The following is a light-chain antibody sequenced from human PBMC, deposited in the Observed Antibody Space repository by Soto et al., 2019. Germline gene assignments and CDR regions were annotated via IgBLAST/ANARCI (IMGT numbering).Light chain of an antibody. J-gene: IGKJ5*01. CDR1: QIVGTRF. Sequence: EIVLTQSPGTLSLPPGERATLSCRASQIVGTRFLVWYQQKPGQAPRLLTQGASSRATGIPDRFIGSGSGTDFTLTISRLEPEDFANYYCQQHGSSPSTFGQGTRLEIK. CDR2: GAS. CDR3: QQHGSSPST. V-gene: IGKV3-20*01.